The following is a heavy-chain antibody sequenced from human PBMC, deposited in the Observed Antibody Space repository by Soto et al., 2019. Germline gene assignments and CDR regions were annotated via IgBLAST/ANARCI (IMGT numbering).Heavy chain of an antibody. CDR2: INNDGSDT. Sequence: EVHLVESGGGLVQPGGSLRLPCAASGFTFRYYWLHWVRQVPGRGPVWVSGINNDGSDTFYADFVEGRFTISRDNAKNTVYLQMDSLRAEDTAVYYCGSLFEFWGQGTLVTVPS. CDR3: GSLFEF. V-gene: IGHV3-74*01. CDR1: GFTFRYYW. J-gene: IGHJ4*02.